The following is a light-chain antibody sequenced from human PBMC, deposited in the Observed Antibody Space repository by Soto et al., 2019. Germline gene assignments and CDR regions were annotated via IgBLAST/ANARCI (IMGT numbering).Light chain of an antibody. V-gene: IGKV1-5*01. CDR2: DAS. J-gene: IGKJ4*01. Sequence: DIQMTQFPCTVSASVGDRVTITYRASQSMSSWLASYQQITGKAPKLLIYDASNLESGVPSRVSGSGSGTEFTLTISSLQPEDVAAYYGQKYNSAPLTFGGRAKVDI. CDR1: QSMSSW. CDR3: QKYNSAPLT.